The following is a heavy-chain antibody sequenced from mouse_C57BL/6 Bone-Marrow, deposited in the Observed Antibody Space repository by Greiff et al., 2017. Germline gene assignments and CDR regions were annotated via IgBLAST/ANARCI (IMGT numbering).Heavy chain of an antibody. Sequence: QVQLKESGAELAKPGASVKLSCKASGYTFTSYWMHWVKQRPGQGLEWIGYINPSSGYTKYNQKFKDKATLTADKSSSTAYMQLSSLTYEDSAVYYGARSYYSNYVYWYFDVWGTGTTVTVSS. CDR1: GYTFTSYW. CDR2: INPSSGYT. J-gene: IGHJ1*03. D-gene: IGHD2-5*01. V-gene: IGHV1-7*01. CDR3: ARSYYSNYVYWYFDV.